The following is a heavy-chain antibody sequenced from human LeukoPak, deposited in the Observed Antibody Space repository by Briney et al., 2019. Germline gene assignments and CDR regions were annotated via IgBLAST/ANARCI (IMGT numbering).Heavy chain of an antibody. CDR1: GYIFTGYY. D-gene: IGHD1/OR15-1a*01. Sequence: ASVKVSCKASGYIFTGYYMEWVRQAPGQGLEWMGWINPNSGVTKYAEKFQGSVTMTRDTSISTVYMDLIRLRSDDTAVYYCGRDLEQHIPLEDWRQATLVTVPS. J-gene: IGHJ4*02. CDR2: INPNSGVT. V-gene: IGHV1-2*02. CDR3: GRDLEQHIPLED.